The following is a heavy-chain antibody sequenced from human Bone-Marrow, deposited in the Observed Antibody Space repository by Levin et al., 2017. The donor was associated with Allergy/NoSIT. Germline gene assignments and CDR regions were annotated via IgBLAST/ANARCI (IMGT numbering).Heavy chain of an antibody. CDR3: ARSTPGDSSGWYAYYDGGMDI. D-gene: IGHD6-19*01. CDR2: INPNSGGT. Sequence: ASVKVSCKASGYTFTGYYMHWVRQAPGQGLEWMGWINPNSGGTNYAQKFQGRVTMTRDTSISTAYMELSRLRSDVTAVYYCARSTPGDSSGWYAYYDGGMDIWGQGTTVTVSS. CDR1: GYTFTGYY. V-gene: IGHV1-2*02. J-gene: IGHJ6*02.